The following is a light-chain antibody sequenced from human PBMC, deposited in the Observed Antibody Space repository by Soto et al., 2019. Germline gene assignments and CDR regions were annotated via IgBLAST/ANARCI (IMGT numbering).Light chain of an antibody. CDR3: HQYGSSPYT. J-gene: IGKJ2*01. CDR2: GAS. CDR1: QSVSSSY. Sequence: EIVLTQSPGTLSLSPGERATLSCRASQSVSSSYLAWYQQKPGQAPRLLIYGASSRATGIPDRFSGSGSGTDFTLTINSLEPEAFAVYSVHQYGSSPYTFGPGTKLEIK. V-gene: IGKV3-20*01.